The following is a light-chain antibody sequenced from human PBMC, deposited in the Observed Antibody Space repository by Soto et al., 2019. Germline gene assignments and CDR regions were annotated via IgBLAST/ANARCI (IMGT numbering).Light chain of an antibody. J-gene: IGKJ5*01. Sequence: AIQLTQSPSSLSASVGDRVTITCRASQGISNALAWYQQRSGEAPKLLIYVASRLEGGVPSRFSGSGSGTDFTLTISGLQPEDFATYYCQQFSDYPQITFGQGTRLEMK. CDR3: QQFSDYPQIT. V-gene: IGKV1D-13*01. CDR1: QGISNA. CDR2: VAS.